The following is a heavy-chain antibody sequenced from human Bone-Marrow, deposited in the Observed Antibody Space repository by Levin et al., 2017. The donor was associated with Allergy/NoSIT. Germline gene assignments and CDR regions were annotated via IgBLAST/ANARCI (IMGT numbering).Heavy chain of an antibody. CDR2: IHYSEST. Sequence: SETLSLTCTVSGASISSYYWSWIRQPPGKGLEWIGNIHYSESTNYNPSLKSRVTISVDTSKNQFSLKLSSVTAADTAVYYCARGRYCSGGSCYDYGMDVWGQGTTVTVSS. V-gene: IGHV4-59*01. J-gene: IGHJ6*02. CDR1: GASISSYY. CDR3: ARGRYCSGGSCYDYGMDV. D-gene: IGHD2-15*01.